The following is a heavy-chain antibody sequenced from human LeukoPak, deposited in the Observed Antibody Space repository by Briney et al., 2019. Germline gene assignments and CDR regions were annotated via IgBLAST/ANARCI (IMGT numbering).Heavy chain of an antibody. V-gene: IGHV3-7*04. CDR2: INQAGSEK. J-gene: IGHJ5*01. Sequence: PGGSLRLSCAASGFTFSSYWMSWVRQPPGKGLEWVANINQAGSEKYYMDSVKGRFTISRDNAKNSLYLQMNSLRAEDTAVYYCARDLALWFDYWGQGTLVTVSS. CDR3: ARDLALWFDY. CDR1: GFTFSSYW.